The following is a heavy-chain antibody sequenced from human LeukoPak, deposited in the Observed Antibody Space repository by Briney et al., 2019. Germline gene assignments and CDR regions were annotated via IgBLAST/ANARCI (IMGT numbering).Heavy chain of an antibody. V-gene: IGHV1-18*01. CDR1: GYTFISHG. J-gene: IGHJ6*02. Sequence: ASVKVSCKASGYTFISHGISWVRQAPGQGLEWMGWISAYNGNTNYAQKLQGRVTMTTDTSTSTAYMELRSLRSDDTAVYYCARDPVTRSMVRGVVAYYYYGMDVWGQGTTVTVSS. CDR3: ARDPVTRSMVRGVVAYYYYGMDV. D-gene: IGHD3-10*01. CDR2: ISAYNGNT.